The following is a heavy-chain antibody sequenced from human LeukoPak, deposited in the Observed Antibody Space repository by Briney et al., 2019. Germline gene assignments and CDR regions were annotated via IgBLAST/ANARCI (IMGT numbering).Heavy chain of an antibody. V-gene: IGHV3-23*01. CDR3: AKAADPYDILTGYYWGPFDY. J-gene: IGHJ4*02. Sequence: PAGSLRLSCAPAGFTLSTYSMSWVRQAPGKVLEWVSAISGSGGSTYYADSVKGRFTISRDNSKNALYLQMNSLRAEDTAVYYCAKAADPYDILTGYYWGPFDYWGQGTLVTVSS. CDR2: ISGSGGST. D-gene: IGHD3-9*01. CDR1: GFTLSTYS.